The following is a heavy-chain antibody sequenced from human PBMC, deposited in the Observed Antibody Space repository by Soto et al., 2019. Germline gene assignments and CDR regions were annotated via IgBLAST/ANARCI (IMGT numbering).Heavy chain of an antibody. CDR3: AKDADATMIVVVTTGYCDY. J-gene: IGHJ4*02. D-gene: IGHD3-22*01. CDR2: ISYDGSNK. CDR1: GFTFSSYG. V-gene: IGHV3-30*18. Sequence: QVQLVESGGGVVQPGRSLRLSCAASGFTFSSYGMHWVRQAPGKGLEWVAVISYDGSNKYYADSVKGRFTISRDNSKSTLYLQVNSLRAEDTAVYYCAKDADATMIVVVTTGYCDYWGQGTLVTVSS.